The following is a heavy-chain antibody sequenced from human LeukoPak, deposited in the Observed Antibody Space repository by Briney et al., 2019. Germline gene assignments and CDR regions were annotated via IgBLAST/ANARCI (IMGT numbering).Heavy chain of an antibody. Sequence: PSETLSLTCTVSGGSISSSSYYWGWIRQPPGKGLEWIGSIYHSGSTYYNPSLKSRVTISVDTSKNQFSLKLSSVTAADTAVYYCARGRGTVVTPLYYYYYYMDVWGKGTTVTVSS. V-gene: IGHV4-39*07. CDR3: ARGRGTVVTPLYYYYYYMDV. J-gene: IGHJ6*03. D-gene: IGHD4-23*01. CDR1: GGSISSSSYY. CDR2: IYHSGST.